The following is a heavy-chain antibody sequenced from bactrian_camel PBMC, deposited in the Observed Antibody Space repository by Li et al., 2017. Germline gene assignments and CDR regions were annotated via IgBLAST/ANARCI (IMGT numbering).Heavy chain of an antibody. CDR3: AATYGCTWIARLRTSLRASDYKY. CDR2: ISAGGTRT. Sequence: HVQLVESGGGSVQAGGSLRLSCVYSGHPEATYCMGWFRQAPGKEREGVATISAGGTRTYYADSVKGRFTISRDNAKNTLYLQMNSLKPEDTARYYCAATYGCTWIARLRTSLRASDYKYWGQGTQVTVS. J-gene: IGHJ4*01. V-gene: IGHV3S45*01. D-gene: IGHD6*01. CDR1: GHPEATYC.